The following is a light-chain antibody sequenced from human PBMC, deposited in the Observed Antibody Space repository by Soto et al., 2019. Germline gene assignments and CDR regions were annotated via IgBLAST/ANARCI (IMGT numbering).Light chain of an antibody. CDR3: QQYVSSVT. CDR2: GAS. V-gene: IGKV3-20*01. CDR1: QSVDSSF. Sequence: EIVLTQSPGSLSLSPGERATLSCRASQSVDSSFFAWYQKKPGQAPRLLIYGASKRATGIPDRFSGSGSGTDFTLTISRLEPEDFAVYYCQQYVSSVTFGQGTTLEIK. J-gene: IGKJ1*01.